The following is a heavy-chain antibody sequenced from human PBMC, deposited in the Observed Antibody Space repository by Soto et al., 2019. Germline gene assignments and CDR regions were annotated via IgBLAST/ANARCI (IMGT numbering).Heavy chain of an antibody. V-gene: IGHV1-3*01. J-gene: IGHJ4*02. CDR2: INAGNGNT. Sequence: ASVKVSCKASGYTFIRYAMHWVRQAPGQRLEWMGWINAGNGNTKYSQKFQGRVTITRDTSASTAYMELSSLRSEDTAVYYCARSIVVVTALDYWGQGTLVTVSS. CDR3: ARSIVVVTALDY. D-gene: IGHD2-21*02. CDR1: GYTFIRYA.